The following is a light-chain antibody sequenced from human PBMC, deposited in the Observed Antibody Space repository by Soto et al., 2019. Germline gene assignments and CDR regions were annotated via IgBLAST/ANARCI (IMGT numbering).Light chain of an antibody. J-gene: IGLJ3*02. CDR2: DVS. Sequence: QSVLTQPASVSGSPGQSITISCSGTNSDVGGYTYVSWYQQHPGKAPKLMIFDVSNRPSGVSNRFSGSKSGNTASLTFSGLQAEDEADYYCSSYTSSSTFWVFGGGTKLTVL. CDR3: SSYTSSSTFWV. CDR1: NSDVGGYTY. V-gene: IGLV2-14*01.